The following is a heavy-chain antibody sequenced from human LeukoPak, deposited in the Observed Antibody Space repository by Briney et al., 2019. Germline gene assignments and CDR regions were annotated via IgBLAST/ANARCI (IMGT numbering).Heavy chain of an antibody. CDR1: GYTFTTYD. CDR3: ARELNSSGWSPLRFDP. CDR2: MNPNSGNT. J-gene: IGHJ5*02. V-gene: IGHV1-8*03. D-gene: IGHD6-19*01. Sequence: GASVKVSCMASGYTFTTYDISWVRQATGQGLEWMGRMNPNSGNTGYAQKFQGRVTITRDTSISTAYMELSSLRAEDTAVYYCARELNSSGWSPLRFDPWGQGTLVTVSS.